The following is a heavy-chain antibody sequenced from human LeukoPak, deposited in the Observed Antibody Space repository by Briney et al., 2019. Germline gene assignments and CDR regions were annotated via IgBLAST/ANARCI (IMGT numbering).Heavy chain of an antibody. V-gene: IGHV1-18*01. CDR2: ISAYNGNT. CDR3: ARDQAFSGSYGKAPFLFDY. J-gene: IGHJ4*02. D-gene: IGHD1-26*01. CDR1: GYTFTSYG. Sequence: GASVKVSCKASGYTFTSYGVSWVRQAPGQGLEWMGWISAYNGNTNYAQKLQGRDTMTTDTSTSTAYMELRSLRSDDTAVYYCARDQAFSGSYGKAPFLFDYWGQGTLVTVSS.